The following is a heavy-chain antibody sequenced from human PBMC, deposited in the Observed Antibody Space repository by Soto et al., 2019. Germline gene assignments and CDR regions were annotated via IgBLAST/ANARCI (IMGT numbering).Heavy chain of an antibody. D-gene: IGHD3-22*01. CDR3: ARDLVYYYDSSGYSYFDY. CDR1: GYTLTSYG. CDR2: ISAYNGNT. J-gene: IGHJ4*02. Sequence: QVQLVQSGAEVKKPGASVKVSCKASGYTLTSYGISRVRQAPGQGLEWMGWISAYNGNTNYAQKLQGRVTMTTDTSTSTAYMELRSLRSDDTAVYYCARDLVYYYDSSGYSYFDYWGQGTLVTVSS. V-gene: IGHV1-18*01.